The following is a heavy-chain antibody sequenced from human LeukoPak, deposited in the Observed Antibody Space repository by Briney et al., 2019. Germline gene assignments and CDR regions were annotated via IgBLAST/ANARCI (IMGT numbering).Heavy chain of an antibody. CDR3: ARGWATARGPRGTDFDY. V-gene: IGHV4-4*02. J-gene: IGHJ4*02. CDR1: GGSISSSNW. CDR2: IYHSGST. Sequence: PSGTLSLTCAVSGGSISSSNWWSWVRQPPGKGLEWIGEIYHSGSTNYNPSLKSRVTISVDTSKNQFSLKLSSVTAADTAVYYCARGWATARGPRGTDFDYWGQGTLVTVSS. D-gene: IGHD3-10*01.